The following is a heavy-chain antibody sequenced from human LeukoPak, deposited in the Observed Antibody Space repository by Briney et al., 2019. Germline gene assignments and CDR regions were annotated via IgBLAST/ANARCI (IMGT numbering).Heavy chain of an antibody. CDR2: INPNSGGT. CDR1: GYTFTGYY. D-gene: IGHD2-2*01. V-gene: IGHV1-2*06. Sequence: GASVKVSCKASGYTFTGYYMHWVRQAPGQGLEWMGRINPNSGGTNYAQKFQGRVTMTRDTSISTAYMELSRLRSDDTAVYYCARDRRYCSSTSCRTLNWFDPWGQGTLVTVSS. J-gene: IGHJ5*02. CDR3: ARDRRYCSSTSCRTLNWFDP.